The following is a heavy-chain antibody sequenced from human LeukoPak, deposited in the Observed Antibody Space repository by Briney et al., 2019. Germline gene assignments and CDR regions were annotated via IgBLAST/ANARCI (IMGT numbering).Heavy chain of an antibody. CDR2: ISSSSSYI. D-gene: IGHD3-3*01. J-gene: IGHJ3*02. Sequence: GGSLRVSCAASGFTFSSYSMNWVRQAPGKGLEWVSSISSSSSYIYYADSVKGRFTISRDNAKNSLYLQMNSLRAEDTAVYYCARDYLEFGVVIMDAFDIWGQGTMVTVSS. CDR1: GFTFSSYS. CDR3: ARDYLEFGVVIMDAFDI. V-gene: IGHV3-21*01.